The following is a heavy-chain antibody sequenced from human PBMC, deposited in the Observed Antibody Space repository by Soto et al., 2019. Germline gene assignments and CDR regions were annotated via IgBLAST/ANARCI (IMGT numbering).Heavy chain of an antibody. J-gene: IGHJ6*02. CDR2: IIPILGTA. CDR1: GGIFSNYA. V-gene: IGHV1-69*01. Sequence: QVQLVQSGAEVKKPGTSVKVSCKASGGIFSNYAISWVRQAPGQGLEWMGGIIPILGTAKSAQEFQGRVTITADESTSTAYMELSSLRSEDTAVFYCARGRVVTAIPYYYYTMEVWGQGTTVTVSS. D-gene: IGHD2-21*02. CDR3: ARGRVVTAIPYYYYTMEV.